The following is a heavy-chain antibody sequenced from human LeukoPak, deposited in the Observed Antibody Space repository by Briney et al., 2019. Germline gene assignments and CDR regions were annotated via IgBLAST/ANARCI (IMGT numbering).Heavy chain of an antibody. D-gene: IGHD6-13*01. Sequence: SETLSLTCTVAGGSISSGDYYWGWIRQPPGKGLEGIVYIYYSGSTYYNPSLKSRVTISVDTSKNQFSLKLSSVTAADTAVYYCARGGGSSWYPSLFDYWGQGTLVTVSS. CDR1: GGSISSGDYY. CDR2: IYYSGST. CDR3: ARGGGSSWYPSLFDY. J-gene: IGHJ4*02. V-gene: IGHV4-30-4*08.